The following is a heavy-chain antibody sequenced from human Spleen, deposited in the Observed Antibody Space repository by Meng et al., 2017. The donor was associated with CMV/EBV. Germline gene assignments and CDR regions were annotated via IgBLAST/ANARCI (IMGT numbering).Heavy chain of an antibody. D-gene: IGHD5-18*01. CDR1: GLTVSSNY. J-gene: IGHJ6*02. CDR2: IYSGGNT. V-gene: IGHV3-66*02. CDR3: AKGPYGYGEEDYYYYGMDV. Sequence: GGSLRLSCAASGLTVSSNYMNWVRQAPGKGLEWVSVIYSGGNTFYADSVKGRFTISRDNSKNTLYLQMNSLRPEDTAVYYCAKGPYGYGEEDYYYYGMDVWGQGTTVTVSS.